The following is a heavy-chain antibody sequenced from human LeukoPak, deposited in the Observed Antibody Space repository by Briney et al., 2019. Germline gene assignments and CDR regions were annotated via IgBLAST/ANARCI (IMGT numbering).Heavy chain of an antibody. CDR2: IYASGST. CDR1: GGSLSSGSDY. CDR3: ARGDYGGPLDY. Sequence: SETLSLTCTVSGGSLSSGSDYWSWIRQSAGKGLEWIGRIYASGSTNYNPSLKSRVTISVDTSKNQFSLKLSSVTAADTAVYYCARGDYGGPLDYWGQGTLVTVSS. J-gene: IGHJ4*02. D-gene: IGHD4-23*01. V-gene: IGHV4-61*10.